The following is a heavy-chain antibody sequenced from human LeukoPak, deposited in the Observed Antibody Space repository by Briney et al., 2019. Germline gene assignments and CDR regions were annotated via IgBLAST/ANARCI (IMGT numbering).Heavy chain of an antibody. Sequence: ASVKVSCKASGYTFTGYYMHWVRQAPGQGLEWMGWISAYNGNTNYAQKLQGRVTMTTDTSTSTAYMELRSLRSDDTAVYYCARDHRRNSPNSRITMVRGSSGGMDVWGQGTTVTVSS. CDR1: GYTFTGYY. D-gene: IGHD3-10*01. V-gene: IGHV1-18*04. CDR2: ISAYNGNT. CDR3: ARDHRRNSPNSRITMVRGSSGGMDV. J-gene: IGHJ6*02.